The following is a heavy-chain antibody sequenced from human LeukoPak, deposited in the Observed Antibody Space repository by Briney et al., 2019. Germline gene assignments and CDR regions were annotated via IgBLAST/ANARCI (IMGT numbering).Heavy chain of an antibody. Sequence: SETLSLTCTVSGGSVSSGGYSWSWIRQPPGKGLEWIGYIYHSGSTYYNPSLKSRVTISVDRSKNQFSLKLSSVTAADTAVYYCARRYGDYEVGAFDIWGQGTMVTVSS. J-gene: IGHJ3*02. CDR2: IYHSGST. V-gene: IGHV4-30-2*01. D-gene: IGHD4-17*01. CDR1: GGSVSSGGYS. CDR3: ARRYGDYEVGAFDI.